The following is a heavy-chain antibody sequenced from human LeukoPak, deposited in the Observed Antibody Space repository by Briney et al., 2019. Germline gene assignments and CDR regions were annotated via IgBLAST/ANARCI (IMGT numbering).Heavy chain of an antibody. V-gene: IGHV3-74*01. CDR3: ARGAARPYYYYYMDV. CDR1: GFTFSSYW. D-gene: IGHD6-6*01. CDR2: INSDGSST. Sequence: GGSLRLSCAASGFTFSSYWMHWVRQAPGKGLVWVSRINSDGSSTSYADSVKGRFTISRDNAKNTLYLQMNSLRAEDTAVYYCARGAARPYYYYYMDVWGKGTTVTVSS. J-gene: IGHJ6*03.